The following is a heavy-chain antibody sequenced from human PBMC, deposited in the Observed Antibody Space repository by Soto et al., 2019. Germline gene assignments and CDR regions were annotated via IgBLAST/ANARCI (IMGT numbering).Heavy chain of an antibody. J-gene: IGHJ4*02. CDR1: GYTFTSYD. Sequence: ASVKVSCKASGYTFTSYDINWVRQATGQGLDWMGWMNPNSGNTGYAQKFQGRVTMTRNTSISTAYMELSSLRSEDTAVYYCATVDYDFWSGSKGIGYWGQGTLVTVSS. CDR3: ATVDYDFWSGSKGIGY. CDR2: MNPNSGNT. D-gene: IGHD3-3*01. V-gene: IGHV1-8*01.